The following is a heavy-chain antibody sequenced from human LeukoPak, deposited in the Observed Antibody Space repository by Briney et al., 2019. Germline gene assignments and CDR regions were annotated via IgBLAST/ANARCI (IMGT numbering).Heavy chain of an antibody. V-gene: IGHV1-69*13. CDR3: AREALTGTTGDYFDY. CDR2: IIPIFGTA. D-gene: IGHD1-20*01. CDR1: GGTFSSYA. J-gene: IGHJ4*02. Sequence: SVKVSCKASGGTFSSYAISWVRQAPGQGLEWMGGIIPIFGTANYAQKFQGRVTITADESTSTAYMELSSLRSEDTTVYYCAREALTGTTGDYFDYWGQGTLVTVSS.